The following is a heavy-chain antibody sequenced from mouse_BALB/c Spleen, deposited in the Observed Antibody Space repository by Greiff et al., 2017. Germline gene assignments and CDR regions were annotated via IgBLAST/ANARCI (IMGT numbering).Heavy chain of an antibody. Sequence: QVQLQQPGAELVKPGTSVKLSCKASGYNFTSYWINWVKLRPGQGLEWIGDIYPGSGSTNYNEKFKSKATLTVDTSSSTAYMQLSSLASEDSALYYCARWDYGSYYYAMDYWGQGTSVTVSS. V-gene: IGHV1-55*01. CDR2: IYPGSGST. D-gene: IGHD2-2*01. CDR3: ARWDYGSYYYAMDY. J-gene: IGHJ4*01. CDR1: GYNFTSYW.